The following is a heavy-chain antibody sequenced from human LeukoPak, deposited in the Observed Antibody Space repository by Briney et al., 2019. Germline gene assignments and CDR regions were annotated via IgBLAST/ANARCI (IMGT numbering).Heavy chain of an antibody. CDR3: ARDSPPSIAVAGIVYMDV. J-gene: IGHJ6*03. V-gene: IGHV1-2*06. CDR1: GYTFTGYY. D-gene: IGHD6-19*01. CDR2: INPNSGGT. Sequence: ASVKVSCKASGYTFTGYYMHWVRQAPGQGLEWMGRINPNSGGTNYAQKFQGSVTMTRDTSISTAYMELSRLRSDDTAVYYCARDSPPSIAVAGIVYMDVWGKGTTVTVSS.